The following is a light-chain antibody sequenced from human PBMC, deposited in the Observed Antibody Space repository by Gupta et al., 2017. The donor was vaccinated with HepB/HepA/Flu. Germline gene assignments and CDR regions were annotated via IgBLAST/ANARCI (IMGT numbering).Light chain of an antibody. CDR2: DAS. V-gene: IGKV3-20*01. CDR3: QQYDGSPIT. J-gene: IGKJ5*01. Sequence: EIVLTQSPGTLSLSPGESATLSCRASQSIRSTYLAWYQQKPGQAPRLAIYDASNRAIGIPDRFGGSGSGTDFTLTISRLEPEDFAVYYCQQYDGSPITFGQGTRLEIK. CDR1: QSIRSTY.